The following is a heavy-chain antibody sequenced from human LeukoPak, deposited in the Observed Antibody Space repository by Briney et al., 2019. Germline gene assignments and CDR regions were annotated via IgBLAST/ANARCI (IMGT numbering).Heavy chain of an antibody. CDR2: TWYDGSNK. Sequence: GGSLRLSCAASGFIFSSYGMHWVRQAPGKGLEWVAVTWYDGSNKYYADAVKGRFTISRDNSKNTLYLQMNSLRAEDTAVYFCARDHGDYSGKDYWGQGTLVTVSS. CDR3: ARDHGDYSGKDY. CDR1: GFIFSSYG. V-gene: IGHV3-33*01. J-gene: IGHJ4*02. D-gene: IGHD4-17*01.